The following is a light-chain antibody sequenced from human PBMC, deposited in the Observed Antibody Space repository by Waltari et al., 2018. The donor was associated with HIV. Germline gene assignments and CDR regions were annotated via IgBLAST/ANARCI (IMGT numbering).Light chain of an antibody. J-gene: IGLJ2*01. CDR3: SSYARNSPWL. CDR1: ASDFGDYNY. V-gene: IGLV2-14*03. CDR2: DAT. Sequence: QSVLTQPASVSGAPGHSITISCTGTASDFGDYNYVSWYQQLPGKAPKLVIYDATQRPSGISHRFSGSRSGTTASLTISGLQAEDEADYYCSSYARNSPWLFGGGTKLTVL.